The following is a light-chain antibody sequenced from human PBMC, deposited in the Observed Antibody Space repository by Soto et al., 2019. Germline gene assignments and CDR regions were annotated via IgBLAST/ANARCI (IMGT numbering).Light chain of an antibody. CDR2: GTS. J-gene: IGKJ1*01. Sequence: EIVMTQSPATLSVSPGERATLSCRASQSVSSSYLAWYQQKPGQAPRLLIYGTSNRATGIPDRFSGSGSGPDFSLIISRLEPEDFAVYYCQYYGSSPRTFGQGTKVDIK. V-gene: IGKV3-20*01. CDR3: QYYGSSPRT. CDR1: QSVSSSY.